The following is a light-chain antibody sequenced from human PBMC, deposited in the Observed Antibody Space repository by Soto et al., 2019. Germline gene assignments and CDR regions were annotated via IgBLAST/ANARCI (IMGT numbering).Light chain of an antibody. CDR3: CSYAGSYSWV. V-gene: IGLV2-11*01. J-gene: IGLJ3*02. CDR1: SSVVGGYNY. CDR2: DVS. Sequence: QSALTQPRSVSGSPGQSVTISCTGTSSVVGGYNYVSWYQQHPGKAPKLMIYDVSRRPSGVPDRFSGSKSGGTASLTISGLQAEDEADYYCCSYAGSYSWVFGGGTKLTVL.